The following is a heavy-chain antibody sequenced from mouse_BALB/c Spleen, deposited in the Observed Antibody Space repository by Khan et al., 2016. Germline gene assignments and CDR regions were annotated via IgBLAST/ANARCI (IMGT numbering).Heavy chain of an antibody. CDR1: GYTFTSYW. V-gene: IGHV1-87*01. J-gene: IGHJ2*01. CDR3: ARGGGYGPFFD. CDR2: IYPGDGDT. D-gene: IGHD2-2*01. Sequence: QVQLKESGAELARPGASVKLSCKASGYTFTSYWMQWVKQRPGQGLEWIGAIYPGDGDTRYTQKFKGKATLTADKSSSTAYMQLSSLASEDSAVYCCARGGGYGPFFDWGQGTTLTVSS.